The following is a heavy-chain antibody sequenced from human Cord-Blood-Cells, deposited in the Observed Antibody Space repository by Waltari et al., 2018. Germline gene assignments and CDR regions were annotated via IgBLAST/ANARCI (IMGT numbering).Heavy chain of an antibody. D-gene: IGHD1-7*01. V-gene: IGHV1-69*01. CDR2: IVPIFVTA. J-gene: IGHJ3*02. CDR3: ASNSITGTTIGAFDI. Sequence: QVQLVQSGAEVKKPGSSVKVSCKASGGTFSSYAISWVRQAPGQGLEWMGGIVPIFVTANYAQKFPGRVTITADESTSTAYMELSSLRSEDTAVYYCASNSITGTTIGAFDIWGQGTMVTVSS. CDR1: GGTFSSYA.